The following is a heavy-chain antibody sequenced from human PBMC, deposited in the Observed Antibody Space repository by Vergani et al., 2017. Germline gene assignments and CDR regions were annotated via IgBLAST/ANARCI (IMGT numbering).Heavy chain of an antibody. J-gene: IGHJ4*02. D-gene: IGHD5-18*01. CDR3: TKDGGGVGYTYGYFGS. CDR1: GFTFDDYA. V-gene: IGHV3-9*03. Sequence: EVQLVESGGGLVQPGRSLRLSCAASGFTFDDYAMHWVRQAPGKGLEWVSGIRWNGGNIGYADSVKGRFTISRDNAKNSLYLQMNSLRAEDMAFYYCTKDGGGVGYTYGYFGSWGQGTLVTVSS. CDR2: IRWNGGNI.